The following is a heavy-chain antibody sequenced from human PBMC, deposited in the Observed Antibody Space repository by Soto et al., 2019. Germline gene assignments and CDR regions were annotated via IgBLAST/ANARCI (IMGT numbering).Heavy chain of an antibody. CDR1: GFSLSDYA. CDR3: ARIKLVEWLLINVDVYDMDV. D-gene: IGHD3-3*01. J-gene: IGHJ6*02. V-gene: IGHV3-48*02. Sequence: GGSLRLACVASGFSLSDYAVNWVRQAPGKGLEWVSFISSDSRTIYYADSVEGRFTVSRDNARNSVSLQMDSLRDEDAAVYYCARIKLVEWLLINVDVYDMDVWGQGTPVTVSS. CDR2: ISSDSRTI.